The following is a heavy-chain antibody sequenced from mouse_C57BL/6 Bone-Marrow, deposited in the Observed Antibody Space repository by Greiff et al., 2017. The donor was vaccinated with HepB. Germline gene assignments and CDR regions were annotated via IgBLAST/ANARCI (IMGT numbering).Heavy chain of an antibody. J-gene: IGHJ2*01. CDR2: ISDGGSYT. CDR1: GFTFSSYA. Sequence: EVKVVESGGGLVKPGGSLKLSCAASGFTFSSYAMSWVRQTPEKRLEWVATISDGGSYTYYPDNVKGRFTISRDNAKNNLYLQMSHLKFEDTAMYYCARDFDYDGGYWGQGTTLTVSS. V-gene: IGHV5-4*01. CDR3: ARDFDYDGGY. D-gene: IGHD2-4*01.